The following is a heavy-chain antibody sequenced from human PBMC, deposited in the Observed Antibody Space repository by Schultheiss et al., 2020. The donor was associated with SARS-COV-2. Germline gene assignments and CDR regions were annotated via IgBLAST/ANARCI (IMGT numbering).Heavy chain of an antibody. CDR2: IYYSGST. CDR3: ARSNYDSSGYSGYYGMDV. CDR1: GGSFSGYY. J-gene: IGHJ6*02. D-gene: IGHD3-22*01. Sequence: SETLSLTCAVYGGSFSGYYWSWIRQPPGKVLEWIGSIYYSGSTYYNPSLKSRVTISVDRSKNQFSLKLSSVTAADTAVYYCARSNYDSSGYSGYYGMDVWGQGTTVTVSS. V-gene: IGHV4-34*01.